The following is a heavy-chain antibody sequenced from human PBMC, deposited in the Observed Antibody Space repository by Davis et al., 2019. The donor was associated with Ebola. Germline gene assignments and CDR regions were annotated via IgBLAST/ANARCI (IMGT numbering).Heavy chain of an antibody. CDR2: IKQDGSEK. CDR1: GFTFSSYW. V-gene: IGHV3-7*01. CDR3: ARGPSTGNSFTY. D-gene: IGHD6-13*01. J-gene: IGHJ4*02. Sequence: GESLKISCAASGFTFSSYWMSWVRQAPGKGLEWVTNIKQDGSEKYYVDSVKGRFTTSRDNAKNSLYLQMNSLRAEDTAVYYCARGPSTGNSFTYWGQGTLVTVSS.